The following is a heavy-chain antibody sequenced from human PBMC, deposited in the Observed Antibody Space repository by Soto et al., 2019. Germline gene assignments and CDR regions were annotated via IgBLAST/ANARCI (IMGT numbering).Heavy chain of an antibody. Sequence: GGSLRLSCAASGFTFSDHGMHWVRQAPGKGLEWVAVISYDGSNKYYADSVKGRFTISRDNSKNTLYLQMNSLRAEDTAVYYCAKDTAAAGPFDYWGQGTLVTVSS. V-gene: IGHV3-30*18. CDR1: GFTFSDHG. CDR2: ISYDGSNK. J-gene: IGHJ4*02. CDR3: AKDTAAAGPFDY. D-gene: IGHD6-13*01.